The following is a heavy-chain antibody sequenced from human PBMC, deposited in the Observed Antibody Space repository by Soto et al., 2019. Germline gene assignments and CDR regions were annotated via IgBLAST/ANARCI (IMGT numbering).Heavy chain of an antibody. V-gene: IGHV3-23*01. CDR1: LFTFSSYA. CDR3: AKLTTHDAFDI. D-gene: IGHD4-17*01. Sequence: GSLRLSCAAPLFTFSSYAMSWVRQAPGKGLEWVSAISGSGVSTYYADSVKGRFTISRDNSKNTLYLQMNSLRAEDTAVYYCAKLTTHDAFDIWGQGTMVTVSS. CDR2: ISGSGVST. J-gene: IGHJ3*02.